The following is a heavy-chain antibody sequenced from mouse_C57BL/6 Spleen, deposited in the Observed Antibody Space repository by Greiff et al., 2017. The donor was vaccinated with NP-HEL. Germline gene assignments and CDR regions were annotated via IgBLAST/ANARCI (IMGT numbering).Heavy chain of an antibody. CDR1: GYTFTSYW. D-gene: IGHD1-1*01. V-gene: IGHV1-64*01. J-gene: IGHJ2*01. CDR3: ARDHYYGSNLFDY. Sequence: QVQLQQPGAELVKPGASVKLSCKASGYTFTSYWMHWVKQRPGQGLEWIGMIHPNSGSTNYNEKFKSKATLTVDKSSSTAYMQLSSLTSEDSAVYYCARDHYYGSNLFDYWGQGTTLTVSS. CDR2: IHPNSGST.